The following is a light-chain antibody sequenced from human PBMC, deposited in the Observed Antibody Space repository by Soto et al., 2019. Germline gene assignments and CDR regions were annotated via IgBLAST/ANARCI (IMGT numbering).Light chain of an antibody. CDR1: QSVYSN. V-gene: IGKV3-15*01. CDR3: QQYNNWPPYT. J-gene: IGKJ2*01. CDR2: GAS. Sequence: EIRMTQSRAALSVSPGERATHACRASQSVYSNLAWYQQKPGQAPRLLIYGASTRATGISARFSGSGSGTEFTLTISSLQSEDFAIYYCQQYNNWPPYTFGQGTKLEIK.